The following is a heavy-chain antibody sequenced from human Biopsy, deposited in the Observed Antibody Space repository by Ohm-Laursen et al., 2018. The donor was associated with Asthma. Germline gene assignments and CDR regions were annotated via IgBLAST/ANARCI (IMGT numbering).Heavy chain of an antibody. CDR1: GFRFADYA. D-gene: IGHD3-10*01. V-gene: IGHV3-9*01. CDR2: ISWNSGTI. CDR3: ARDMGAGPNQPPSGSGSSHLYGMDV. Sequence: RSLRLSCAASGFRFADYAMFWVRQAPGKGLEWVPGISWNSGTIGYADSVKGRFTISRDNAKNSLYLQMNSLGPEDTAVYYCARDMGAGPNQPPSGSGSSHLYGMDVWGQGTTVTVSS. J-gene: IGHJ6*02.